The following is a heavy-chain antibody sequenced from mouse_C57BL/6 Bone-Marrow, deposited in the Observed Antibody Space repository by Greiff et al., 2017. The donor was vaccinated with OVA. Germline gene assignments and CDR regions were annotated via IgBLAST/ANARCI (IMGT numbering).Heavy chain of an antibody. CDR3: TRDDGYCPFDY. Sequence: EVQLMESGEGLVKPGGSLKLSCAASGFTFSSYAMSWVRQTPEKRLEWVAYISSGGDYIYYADTVKGRFTISRDNARNTLYLQMRSLKSEDTAMYYCTRDDGYCPFDYWGQGTTLTVSS. D-gene: IGHD2-3*01. J-gene: IGHJ2*01. V-gene: IGHV5-9-1*02. CDR2: ISSGGDYI. CDR1: GFTFSSYA.